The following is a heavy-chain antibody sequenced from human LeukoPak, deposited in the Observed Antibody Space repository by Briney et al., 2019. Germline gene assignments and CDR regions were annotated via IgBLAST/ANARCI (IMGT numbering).Heavy chain of an antibody. D-gene: IGHD5-18*01. CDR3: ATPAGNRYGNYYFDY. J-gene: IGHJ4*02. Sequence: ASVKVSCKVSGYTLTELSMHWVRQAPGKGLEWMGGFDPEDGETIYAQKFQGRVTMTEDTSTDTAYMELSSLRSEDTAVYYCATPAGNRYGNYYFDYWGQGTLVTVSS. CDR1: GYTLTELS. V-gene: IGHV1-24*01. CDR2: FDPEDGET.